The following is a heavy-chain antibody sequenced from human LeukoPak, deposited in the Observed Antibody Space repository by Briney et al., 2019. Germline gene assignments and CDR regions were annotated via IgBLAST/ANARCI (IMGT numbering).Heavy chain of an antibody. J-gene: IGHJ4*02. CDR2: IYYSGST. D-gene: IGHD2-8*01. Sequence: SETLSLTCTVSGGSISSYYWSWIRQPPGKGLEWIGFIYYSGSTYYNPSLRSRVTISVDTSKNQLSLRLRSVTAADTAVYYCARLYEGKRPPDYWVRGTLVTVSS. CDR1: GGSISSYY. CDR3: ARLYEGKRPPDY. V-gene: IGHV4-59*08.